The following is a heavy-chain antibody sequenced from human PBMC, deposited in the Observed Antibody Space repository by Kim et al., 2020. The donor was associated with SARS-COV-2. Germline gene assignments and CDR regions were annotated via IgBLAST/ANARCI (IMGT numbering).Heavy chain of an antibody. J-gene: IGHJ4*02. V-gene: IGHV1-3*01. Sequence: SQKFQGRLTITRETPANSFSMELSSLRSEDTAVYYCAREGHSGGSLGFDNWGQGTLVTVSS. D-gene: IGHD6-19*01. CDR3: AREGHSGGSLGFDN.